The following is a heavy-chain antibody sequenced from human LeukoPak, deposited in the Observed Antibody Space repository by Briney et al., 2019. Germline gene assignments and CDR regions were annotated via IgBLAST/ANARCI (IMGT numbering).Heavy chain of an antibody. V-gene: IGHV1-69*13. D-gene: IGHD2-2*01. CDR2: IIPIFGTA. CDR3: ANGIVVVPAGDYYYYYMDV. CDR1: GGTFSTYA. Sequence: ASVKVSCKASGGTFSTYAISWVRQAPGQGLEWMGGIIPIFGTANYAQKFQGRVTITADESTSTAYMELSSLRSEDTAVYYCANGIVVVPAGDYYYYYMDVWGKGTTVTVSS. J-gene: IGHJ6*03.